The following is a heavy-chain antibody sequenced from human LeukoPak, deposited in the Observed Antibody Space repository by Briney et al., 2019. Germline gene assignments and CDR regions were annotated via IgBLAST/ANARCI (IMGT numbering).Heavy chain of an antibody. CDR2: IFYSGRN. CDR3: ARLGMLIAAAGGGMDV. D-gene: IGHD6-13*01. J-gene: IGHJ6*02. Sequence: PSETLSLTCTVSGGSISTNYWSWIRQPPGKGLEWIGNIFYSGRNNYNPSLKSRVTISVDTSKNQFSLKLSSVTAADTAVYYCARLGMLIAAAGGGMDVWGQGTTVTVSS. V-gene: IGHV4-59*08. CDR1: GGSISTNY.